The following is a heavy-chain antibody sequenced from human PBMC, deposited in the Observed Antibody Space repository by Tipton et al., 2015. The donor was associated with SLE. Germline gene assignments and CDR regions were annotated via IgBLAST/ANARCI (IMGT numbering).Heavy chain of an antibody. CDR2: ISGSGGST. Sequence: SLRLSCAASGFTFSSYAMSWVRQAPGKGLEWVSAISGSGGSTYYADSVKGRFTISRDNSKNTLYLQMNSLRAEDTAVYYCAKWTVGSWYGNYFDYWGQGTLVTVSS. CDR3: AKWTVGSWYGNYFDY. D-gene: IGHD6-13*01. J-gene: IGHJ4*02. V-gene: IGHV3-23*01. CDR1: GFTFSSYA.